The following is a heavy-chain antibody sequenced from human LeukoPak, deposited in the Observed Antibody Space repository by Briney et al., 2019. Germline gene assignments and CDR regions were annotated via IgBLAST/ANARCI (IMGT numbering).Heavy chain of an antibody. CDR1: GFTFGNYA. V-gene: IGHV3-23*01. CDR2: ISGSGGST. CDR3: AKDFSWGLTSGSASFDH. Sequence: PGGSLRLSCAASGFTFGNYAMSWVRQAPGKGLEWVSIISGSGGSTYYADSVKGRFTISRDNSRNVLYLQMSTLGAADTAVYYCAKDFSWGLTSGSASFDHWGQGTLVTVSS. J-gene: IGHJ4*02. D-gene: IGHD3-10*01.